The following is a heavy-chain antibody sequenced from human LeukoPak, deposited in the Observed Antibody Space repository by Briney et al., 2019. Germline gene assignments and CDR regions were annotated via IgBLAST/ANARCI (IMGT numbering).Heavy chain of an antibody. CDR3: AKLTTAIPTENYFDY. Sequence: GGSLRLSCAASGFTFSSYGMHWVRQAPGKGLEWVAVISYDGSNKYYADSVKGRFTISRDNSKNTLYLQMNSLRAEDTAVYYCAKLTTAIPTENYFDYWGQGTLVTVSS. J-gene: IGHJ4*02. V-gene: IGHV3-30*18. D-gene: IGHD4-11*01. CDR1: GFTFSSYG. CDR2: ISYDGSNK.